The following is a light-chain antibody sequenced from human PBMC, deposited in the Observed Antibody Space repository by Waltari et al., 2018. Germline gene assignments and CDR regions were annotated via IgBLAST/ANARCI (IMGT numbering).Light chain of an antibody. CDR1: SSDVGTYNY. Sequence: QSALTQPPSVSGSPGQSVTISCTGTSSDVGTYNYVSWHQQHPCQAPKLIIFDVSKRPSGVPDRFSGSKSGDTASLTISGLQAEDEADYYCCSYTVSNTLLFGGGTKLTVL. J-gene: IGLJ3*02. CDR2: DVS. V-gene: IGLV2-11*01. CDR3: CSYTVSNTLL.